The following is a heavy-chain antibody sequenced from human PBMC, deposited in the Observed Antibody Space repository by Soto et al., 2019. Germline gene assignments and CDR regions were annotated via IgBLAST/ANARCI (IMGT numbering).Heavy chain of an antibody. J-gene: IGHJ3*02. CDR3: ARATLFGGAFDI. V-gene: IGHV4-61*01. CDR1: GGSVSSGTYY. Sequence: QVQLQESGPGLVKPSETLSLTCTASGGSVSSGTYYWSWIRQPPGKGLEWIGLIYYSGSTNSNPSLKSRVTMSVDTSKNQFSLKLNSLTAAVTAIYYCARATLFGGAFDIWGQGTMVSVSS. D-gene: IGHD3-3*01. CDR2: IYYSGST.